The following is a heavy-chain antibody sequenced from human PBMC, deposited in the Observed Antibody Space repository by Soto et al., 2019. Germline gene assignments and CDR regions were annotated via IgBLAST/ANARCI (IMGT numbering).Heavy chain of an antibody. Sequence: SETLSLTGTVSGGSISSYYWSWIRQPPGKGLEWIGYIYYSGSTNYNPSLKSRVTISVDTSKNQFSLKLSSVTAADTAVYYCARDLHYSNYVWFDPWGQGTLVTVSS. J-gene: IGHJ5*02. CDR1: GGSISSYY. CDR3: ARDLHYSNYVWFDP. V-gene: IGHV4-59*01. D-gene: IGHD4-4*01. CDR2: IYYSGST.